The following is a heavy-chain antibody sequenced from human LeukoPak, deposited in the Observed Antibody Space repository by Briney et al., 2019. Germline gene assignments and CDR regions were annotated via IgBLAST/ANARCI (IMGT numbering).Heavy chain of an antibody. CDR3: ARDERYGGNPPL. J-gene: IGHJ4*02. D-gene: IGHD4-23*01. CDR1: GFTFSSYW. V-gene: IGHV3-74*01. Sequence: GGSLRLSCAASGFTFSSYWMHWVRQAPGKGLVWVSRINTDGSSTTYADSVKGRFTISRDNAKNTLYLQMNSLRAEDMAVYYCARDERYGGNPPLWGQGTLVTVSS. CDR2: INTDGSST.